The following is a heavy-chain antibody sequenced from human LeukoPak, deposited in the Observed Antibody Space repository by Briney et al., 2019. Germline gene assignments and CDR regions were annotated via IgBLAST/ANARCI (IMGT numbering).Heavy chain of an antibody. V-gene: IGHV1-69*05. CDR1: GGTFSSYA. Sequence: SVKVSCKASGGTFSSYAISWVRQAPGQGLEWMGRIIPIFGTANYAQKFQGRVTITTDESTSTAYVELSSLRSEDTAVYYCASLSPDTAMVTFPYAFDIWGQGTMVTVSS. D-gene: IGHD5-18*01. CDR3: ASLSPDTAMVTFPYAFDI. CDR2: IIPIFGTA. J-gene: IGHJ3*02.